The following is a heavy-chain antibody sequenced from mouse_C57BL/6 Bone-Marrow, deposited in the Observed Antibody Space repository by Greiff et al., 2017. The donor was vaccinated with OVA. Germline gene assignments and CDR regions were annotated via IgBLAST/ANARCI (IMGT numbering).Heavy chain of an antibody. Sequence: EVKVEESGGGLVKPGGSLKLSCAASGFTFSSYAMSWVRQTPEKRLEWVATISDGGSYTYYPDNVKGRFTISRDNAKNNLYLQMSHLKSEDTAMYYCARSSYWYFDVWGTGTTVTVSS. J-gene: IGHJ1*03. CDR2: ISDGGSYT. CDR3: ARSSYWYFDV. V-gene: IGHV5-4*03. CDR1: GFTFSSYA.